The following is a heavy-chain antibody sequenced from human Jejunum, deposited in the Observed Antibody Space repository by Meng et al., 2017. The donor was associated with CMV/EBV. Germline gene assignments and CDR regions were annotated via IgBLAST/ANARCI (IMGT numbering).Heavy chain of an antibody. CDR3: ARELGARSPHYNWFDP. Sequence: TFSSYEMNWVRPAPGKGLEWVSYISSDGRTVLYADSVKGRFTISRDNTKNSVYLQMKSLRAEDTAVYYCARELGARSPHYNWFDPWGQGTLVTVSS. J-gene: IGHJ5*02. CDR2: ISSDGRTV. CDR1: TFSSYE. V-gene: IGHV3-48*03. D-gene: IGHD1-26*01.